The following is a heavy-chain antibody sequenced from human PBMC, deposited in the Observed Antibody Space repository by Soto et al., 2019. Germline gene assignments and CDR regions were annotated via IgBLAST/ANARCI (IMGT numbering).Heavy chain of an antibody. CDR1: GFTLSSYW. V-gene: IGHV3-7*03. Sequence: EVQLVESGGGLVQPGGSLRLSCAASGFTLSSYWMNWVCQAPGKGLEWVANIKQDGSERNYVDSVKGRFTISKDNAKNSLYLQMNSLRVDDTALYYCARAITSPGAYWGQGTLVTVSS. CDR2: IKQDGSER. CDR3: ARAITSPGAY. D-gene: IGHD5-12*01. J-gene: IGHJ4*02.